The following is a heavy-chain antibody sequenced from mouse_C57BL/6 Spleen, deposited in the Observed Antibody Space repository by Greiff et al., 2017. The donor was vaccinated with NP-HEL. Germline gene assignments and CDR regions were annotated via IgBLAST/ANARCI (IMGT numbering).Heavy chain of an antibody. Sequence: VQLQQPAAELVKPGASVKLSCKASGYTLTSYRMHWVKQRPGQGLEWIGMIHPNSGSTNYNEKFKSKATLTVDKSSSTAYMQLSSLTSEDSAVYYCARGGPFDYWGQGTTLTVSS. J-gene: IGHJ2*01. V-gene: IGHV1-64*01. CDR1: GYTLTSYR. CDR2: IHPNSGST. CDR3: ARGGPFDY.